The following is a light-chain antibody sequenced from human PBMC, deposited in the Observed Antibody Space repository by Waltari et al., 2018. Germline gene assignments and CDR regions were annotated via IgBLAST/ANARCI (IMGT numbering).Light chain of an antibody. V-gene: IGKV1-39*01. J-gene: IGKJ4*01. CDR3: QQSYSTLSLT. CDR2: SAS. CDR1: QSISSY. Sequence: DIQMTQSPSSLSAFVGDRVTITCRASQSISSYLNWYQQKPGKAPKLLIYSASSLQSGVPSRFSGSGSGTDFTITISSLKPEDFATYYCQQSYSTLSLTFGGGTKVEIK.